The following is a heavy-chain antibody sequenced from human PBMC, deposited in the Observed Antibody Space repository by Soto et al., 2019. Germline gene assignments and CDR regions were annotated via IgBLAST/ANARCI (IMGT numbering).Heavy chain of an antibody. CDR1: GSTFSNDW. CDR2: INSDGSST. CDR3: ARDRSYSLDV. Sequence: EVQLVESGGGLRQPGGSLRLSCAVSGSTFSNDWMHWVRQAPGKGLVWVSHINSDGSSTNYADFVKGRFTIARDNAKNTVYLQTNSLRAEDTAVYYCARDRSYSLDVWGQGTTVTVSS. J-gene: IGHJ6*02. V-gene: IGHV3-74*01.